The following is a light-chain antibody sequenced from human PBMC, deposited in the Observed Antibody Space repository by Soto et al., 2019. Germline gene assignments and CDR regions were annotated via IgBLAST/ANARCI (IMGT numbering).Light chain of an antibody. V-gene: IGLV2-8*01. J-gene: IGLJ1*01. Sequence: QSALTQPPSASGSPGQSVTISCTGTSSDVGGYNYVSWHQQHPGKAPQLMIYDVNKRPSGVPDRFSGSKSGNTASLTVSGLQAEGEADYYCTSYAGSHKYVYGTGTKVTVL. CDR3: TSYAGSHKYV. CDR2: DVN. CDR1: SSDVGGYNY.